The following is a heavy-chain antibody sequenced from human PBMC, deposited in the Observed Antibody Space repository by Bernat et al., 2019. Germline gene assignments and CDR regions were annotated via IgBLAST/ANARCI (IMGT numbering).Heavy chain of an antibody. J-gene: IGHJ4*02. Sequence: QVQLVESGGGVVQPGRSLRLSCAASGFTFSSYGMHWVRQAPGKGLEWVAVIWYDGSNKYYADSVKGRFTISRDNSKNTLYLQMNSLRAEDTAVNYCARSKAGSSGWSFDYWGQGTLVTVSS. CDR3: ARSKAGSSGWSFDY. V-gene: IGHV3-33*01. D-gene: IGHD6-19*01. CDR1: GFTFSSYG. CDR2: IWYDGSNK.